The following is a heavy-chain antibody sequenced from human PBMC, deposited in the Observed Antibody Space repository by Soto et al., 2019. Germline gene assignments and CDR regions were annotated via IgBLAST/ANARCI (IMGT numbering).Heavy chain of an antibody. J-gene: IGHJ6*02. CDR1: GGTFSSYA. CDR3: ARDRAIFGVVGDHYGMDV. CDR2: IIPIFGTA. Sequence: QVQLVQSGAEVKKPGSSVKVSCKASGGTFSSYAISWVRQAPGQGLEWMGGIIPIFGTANYAQKFQGRVTITADESTSTSYMALSSLRSEDTAVYYCARDRAIFGVVGDHYGMDVWGQGTTVTVSS. V-gene: IGHV1-69*12. D-gene: IGHD3-3*01.